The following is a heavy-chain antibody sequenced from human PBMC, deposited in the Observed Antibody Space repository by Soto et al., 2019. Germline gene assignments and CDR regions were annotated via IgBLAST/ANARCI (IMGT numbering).Heavy chain of an antibody. CDR3: ASGADSYDSSGYAFDI. V-gene: IGHV4-30-4*01. CDR2: SSYRGRP. Sequence: PSETLSLTCTLAGGSISSGYYYWCWIRHPPGKSLQAFGHSSYRGRPYTNPSLNSRVTILVEPSKNQFSPTLNYVPAADTDVNSCASGADSYDSSGYAFDIWGQGPMVTVSS. J-gene: IGHJ3*02. CDR1: GGSISSGYYY. D-gene: IGHD3-22*01.